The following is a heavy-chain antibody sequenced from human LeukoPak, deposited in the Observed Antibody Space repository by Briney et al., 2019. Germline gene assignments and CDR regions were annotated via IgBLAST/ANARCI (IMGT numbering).Heavy chain of an antibody. Sequence: GGSLRLSCAASGFTFTSYAMNWVGQAPVKGLEWVSAISGSGGSTYSADSLKGRFTISRDNSKNTLYLQMNSLRVEDTAVYYCAKGARSSGSSYFDYWGQGTLVTVSS. CDR1: GFTFTSYA. D-gene: IGHD3-10*01. CDR3: AKGARSSGSSYFDY. J-gene: IGHJ4*02. CDR2: ISGSGGST. V-gene: IGHV3-23*01.